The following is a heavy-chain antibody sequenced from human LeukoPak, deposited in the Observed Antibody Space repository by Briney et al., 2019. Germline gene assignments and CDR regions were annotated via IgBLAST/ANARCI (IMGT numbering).Heavy chain of an antibody. V-gene: IGHV3-48*01. CDR1: GFTFSSHS. Sequence: GGSLRLSCAASGFTFSSHSMNWVRQAPGRGLEWVSYISSSSSTIYYADSVKGRFTISRDNAKNSLYLQMNNLRAEDTAVYYCARGAYYYEDWGQGTLVTVSS. J-gene: IGHJ4*02. CDR2: ISSSSSTI. CDR3: ARGAYYYED. D-gene: IGHD3-22*01.